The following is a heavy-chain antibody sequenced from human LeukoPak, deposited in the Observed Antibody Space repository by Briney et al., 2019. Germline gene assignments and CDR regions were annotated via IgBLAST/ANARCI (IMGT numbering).Heavy chain of an antibody. CDR3: ARLNYDYGDYGGFDY. CDR1: GYTFPGYY. Sequence: ASVKVSCKASGYTFPGYYMHWVRQAPGQGLEWMGWINPNSGGINYAQKFQGRVAMTRDTSISTAYMDLSRLRSDDTAVYYCARLNYDYGDYGGFDYWGQGTLVTVSS. V-gene: IGHV1-2*02. D-gene: IGHD4-17*01. CDR2: INPNSGGI. J-gene: IGHJ4*02.